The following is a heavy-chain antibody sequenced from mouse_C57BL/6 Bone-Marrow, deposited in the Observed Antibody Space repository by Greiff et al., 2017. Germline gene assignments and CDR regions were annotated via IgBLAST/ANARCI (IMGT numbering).Heavy chain of an antibody. CDR3: ARDYYGSSDAMDY. J-gene: IGHJ4*01. V-gene: IGHV5-17*01. CDR2: ISSGSSTI. Sequence: VQLQESGGGLVKPGGSLKLSCAASGFTFSDYGMHWVRQAPEKGLEWVAYISSGSSTIYYADTVKGRFTISRDNAKNTLFLQMTSRRSEDTAMYYCARDYYGSSDAMDYWGQGTSVTVSS. CDR1: GFTFSDYG. D-gene: IGHD1-1*01.